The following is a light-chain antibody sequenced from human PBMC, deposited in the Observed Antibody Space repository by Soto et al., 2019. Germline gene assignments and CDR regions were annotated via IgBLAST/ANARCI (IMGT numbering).Light chain of an antibody. CDR2: GAS. Sequence: DIQMTQSPSTLSASVGDRVTITCRASQSISNRLAWYQQKPGKAPKVLIFGASTLQSGVPSRFSGSGSGTDFTITISRLEPEDFAVYDCQQYGSSGTFGQGTKVDIK. V-gene: IGKV1-5*01. CDR1: QSISNR. CDR3: QQYGSSGT. J-gene: IGKJ1*01.